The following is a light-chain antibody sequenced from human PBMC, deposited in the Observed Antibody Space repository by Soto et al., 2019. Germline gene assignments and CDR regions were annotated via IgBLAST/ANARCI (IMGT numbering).Light chain of an antibody. Sequence: EIVLTQSPATLSLSPGESATLSCRATRSVSSYLAWYQHKPGQSPRLLIYGASARATGIPARFSGGGSGAEYTLTISSLQSEDFAVYYCQQYDKWPRTFGQGTKVDIK. V-gene: IGKV3-15*01. CDR1: RSVSSY. CDR3: QQYDKWPRT. J-gene: IGKJ1*01. CDR2: GAS.